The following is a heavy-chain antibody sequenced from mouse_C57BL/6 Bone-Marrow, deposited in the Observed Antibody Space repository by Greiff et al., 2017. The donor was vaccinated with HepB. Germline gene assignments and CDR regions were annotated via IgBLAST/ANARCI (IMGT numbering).Heavy chain of an antibody. D-gene: IGHD1-1*01. CDR2: IYPGSGNT. CDR3: ARDYYGSSYRYFDY. Sequence: VQGVESGAELVRPGASVKLSCKASGYTFTDYYINWVKQRPGQGLEWIARIYPGSGNTYYNEKFKGKATLTAEKSSSTAYMQLSSLTSEDSAVYFCARDYYGSSYRYFDYWGQGTTLTVSS. CDR1: GYTFTDYY. J-gene: IGHJ2*01. V-gene: IGHV1-76*01.